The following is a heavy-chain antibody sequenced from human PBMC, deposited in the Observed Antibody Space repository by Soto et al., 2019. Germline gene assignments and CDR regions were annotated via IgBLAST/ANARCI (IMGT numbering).Heavy chain of an antibody. CDR1: GYTFTGYY. Sequence: ASVKVSCKASGYTFTGYYMHWVRQPPGQGLESIGWINPNSGGTNYAQKFQGRVTMTRNASMRTAYMGLGKMRSDDTAGYYCARAVCISTSCPFDYWGQGTLVTVSS. J-gene: IGHJ4*02. D-gene: IGHD2-2*01. V-gene: IGHV1-2*02. CDR2: INPNSGGT. CDR3: ARAVCISTSCPFDY.